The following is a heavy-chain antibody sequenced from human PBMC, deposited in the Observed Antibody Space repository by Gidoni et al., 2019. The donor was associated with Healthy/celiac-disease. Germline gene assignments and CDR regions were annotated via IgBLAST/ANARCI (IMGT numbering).Heavy chain of an antibody. Sequence: QVQLQESGPGLVKPSQTLSLTCTVSGGPISSGGYYWSWIRHHPGKGLEWIGYIYYSGSTYYNPSLKSRVTISVDTSKNQFSLKLSSVTAADTAVYYCARAASKRYSSSSKVNWFDPWGQGTLVTVSS. CDR1: GGPISSGGYY. CDR2: IYYSGST. CDR3: ARAASKRYSSSSKVNWFDP. J-gene: IGHJ5*02. V-gene: IGHV4-31*03. D-gene: IGHD6-6*01.